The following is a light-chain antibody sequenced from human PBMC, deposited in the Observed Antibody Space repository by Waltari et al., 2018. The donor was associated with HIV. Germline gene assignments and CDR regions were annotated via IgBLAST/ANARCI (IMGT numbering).Light chain of an antibody. CDR1: SSDVGNYNL. V-gene: IGLV2-23*02. Sequence: QSALAQPASVSDSPGQSITISCTGTSSDVGNYNLVSWYQQHPGKVTTLIIYEVTKRPSGVSNRFSGSKSGNTASLTIAGLQAEDEADYYCCSYAASRSVVFGGGTKLTVL. J-gene: IGLJ2*01. CDR2: EVT. CDR3: CSYAASRSVV.